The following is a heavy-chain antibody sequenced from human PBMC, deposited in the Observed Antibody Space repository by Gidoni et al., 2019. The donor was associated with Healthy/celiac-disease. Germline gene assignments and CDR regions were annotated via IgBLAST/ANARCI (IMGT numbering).Heavy chain of an antibody. J-gene: IGHJ4*02. Sequence: QVQLVESGGGVVQPGRSLRISCAASGFTFRSHGMHWVRQAPGKGLEWVAVISYDGSNKYYADSVKGRFTISRDNSKNTLYLQMNSLRAEDTAVYYCAKPNAMIVVVHGVFDYWGQGTLVTVSS. CDR2: ISYDGSNK. D-gene: IGHD3-22*01. V-gene: IGHV3-30*18. CDR3: AKPNAMIVVVHGVFDY. CDR1: GFTFRSHG.